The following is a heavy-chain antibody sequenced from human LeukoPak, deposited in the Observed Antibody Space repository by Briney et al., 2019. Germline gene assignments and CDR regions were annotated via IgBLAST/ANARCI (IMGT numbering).Heavy chain of an antibody. D-gene: IGHD5-24*01. J-gene: IGHJ4*02. CDR3: AKDLYSLEMAAIGNFDY. V-gene: IGHV3-30*18. CDR1: GFTFSTYA. CDR2: ISYDGSNK. Sequence: GGSLRLSCTVSGFTFSTYAMSWVRQAPGKGLEWVAVISYDGSNKYYADSVKGRFTISRDNSKNTLYLQMNSLRAEDTAVYYCAKDLYSLEMAAIGNFDYWGQGTLVTVSS.